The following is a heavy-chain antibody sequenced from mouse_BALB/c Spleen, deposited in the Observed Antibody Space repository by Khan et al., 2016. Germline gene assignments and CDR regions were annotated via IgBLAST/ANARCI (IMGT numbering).Heavy chain of an antibody. J-gene: IGHJ2*01. Sequence: EVQLQESGPGLVKPSQSLSLTCAITGYSITSDYTWNWIRQFPGNKLEWMGYIRYSGGTSYNPSLKSRISITRDTSKNQFFLQLNSVTTEDTATYYYARSGNYDGFYFDYWGQGTTLTVSS. CDR2: IRYSGGT. V-gene: IGHV3-2*02. D-gene: IGHD2-4*01. CDR1: GYSITSDYT. CDR3: ARSGNYDGFYFDY.